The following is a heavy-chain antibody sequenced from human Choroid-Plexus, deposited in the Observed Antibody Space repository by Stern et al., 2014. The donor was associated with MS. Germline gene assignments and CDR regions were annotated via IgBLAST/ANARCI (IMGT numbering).Heavy chain of an antibody. CDR2: VSYDGSNK. V-gene: IGHV3-30*18. CDR3: AKDRQYLTYFFDH. CDR1: GFTFGSCA. D-gene: IGHD2/OR15-2a*01. J-gene: IGHJ5*02. Sequence: VQLLESGGGVVQPGRPLRLSCVASGFTFGSCAMHWVRQAPGKGLEWVAGVSYDGSNKYYADSVKGRFTISRDNSQNTLYMQMSSLRPEDTAVHYCAKDRQYLTYFFDHWGQGSLVTVSS.